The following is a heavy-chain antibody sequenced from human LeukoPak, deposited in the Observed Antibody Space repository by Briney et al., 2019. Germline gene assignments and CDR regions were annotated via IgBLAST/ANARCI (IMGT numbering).Heavy chain of an antibody. CDR1: GFTFTSYW. Sequence: GGSLRLSCAASGFTFTSYWMHWVRQAPEKGLVWVSRINSDGSTTTYADSVKGRYTISRDNAKNTLYLQMNSLRAEDTAVYYCARKSMTGTFAFDIWGHGTMVTVYS. V-gene: IGHV3-74*01. CDR3: ARKSMTGTFAFDI. J-gene: IGHJ3*02. CDR2: INSDGSTT. D-gene: IGHD3-9*01.